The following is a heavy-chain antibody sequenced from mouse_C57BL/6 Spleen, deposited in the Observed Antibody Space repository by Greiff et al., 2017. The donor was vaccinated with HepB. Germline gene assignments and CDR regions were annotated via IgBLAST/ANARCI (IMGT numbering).Heavy chain of an antibody. CDR3: ARGAYGNFRGNYAMDY. J-gene: IGHJ4*01. CDR2: IYPRSGNT. CDR1: GYTFTSYG. Sequence: VQRVESGAELARPGASVKLSCKASGYTFTSYGISWVKQRTGQGLEWIGEIYPRSGNTYYNEKFKGKATLTADKSSSTAYMELRSLTSEDSAVYFCARGAYGNFRGNYAMDYWGQGTSVTVSS. D-gene: IGHD2-1*01. V-gene: IGHV1-81*01.